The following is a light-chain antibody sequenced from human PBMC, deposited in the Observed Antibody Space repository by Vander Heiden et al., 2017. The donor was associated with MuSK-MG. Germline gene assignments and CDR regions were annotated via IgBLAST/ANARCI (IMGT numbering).Light chain of an antibody. CDR2: DAS. CDR1: QDISNY. CDR3: QQYDNLLSLT. V-gene: IGKV1-33*01. J-gene: IGKJ4*01. Sequence: DIQMTQSPSSLSASVGDRVTITCQASQDISNYLNWYQQKPGKAPKLLIYDASNLETGVPSRFSGSGSGTDFTFTISSRQPEDIAPYYCQQYDNLLSLTFGGGTKVEIK.